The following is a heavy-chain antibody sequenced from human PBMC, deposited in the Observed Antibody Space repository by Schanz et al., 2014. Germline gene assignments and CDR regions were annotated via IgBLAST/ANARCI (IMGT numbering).Heavy chain of an antibody. V-gene: IGHV3-23*01. D-gene: IGHD2-21*01. Sequence: EVQLLESGGGLVQPGGPLNPSCQAPEFPFTSLAWAGSPQAPGKGLEWVSAISGSGGDPYYADSVKGRFTISRDNSKNTLYLQMNSLRAEDTAVYYCAKGQLLSYYFDYWGQGTLVTVSS. CDR1: EFPFTSLA. CDR2: ISGSGGDP. CDR3: AKGQLLSYYFDY. J-gene: IGHJ4*02.